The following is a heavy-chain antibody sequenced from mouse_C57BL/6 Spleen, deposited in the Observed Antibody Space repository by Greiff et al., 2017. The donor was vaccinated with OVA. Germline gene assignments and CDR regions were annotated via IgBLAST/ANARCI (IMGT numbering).Heavy chain of an antibody. Sequence: DVQLQQSGPELVKPGASVKISCKASGYTFTDYYMNWVKQSHGKSLEWIGDINPNNGGTSYNQKFKGKATLTVDKSSSTAYMELRSLTSEDSAVYYCARGDYDYDSYYAMDYWGQGTSVTVSS. V-gene: IGHV1-26*01. J-gene: IGHJ4*01. CDR2: INPNNGGT. CDR3: ARGDYDYDSYYAMDY. D-gene: IGHD2-4*01. CDR1: GYTFTDYY.